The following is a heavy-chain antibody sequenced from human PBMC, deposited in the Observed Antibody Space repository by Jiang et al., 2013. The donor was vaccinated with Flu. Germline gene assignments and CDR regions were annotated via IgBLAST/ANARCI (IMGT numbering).Heavy chain of an antibody. CDR3: ASYCSGGSCQPGYFQH. CDR2: PSGGST. D-gene: IGHD2-15*01. V-gene: IGHV1-46*01. Sequence: PSGGSTSYAQKFQGRVTMTRDTSTSTVYMELSSLRSEDTAVYYCASYCSGGSCQPGYFQHWGQGTLVTVSS. J-gene: IGHJ1*01.